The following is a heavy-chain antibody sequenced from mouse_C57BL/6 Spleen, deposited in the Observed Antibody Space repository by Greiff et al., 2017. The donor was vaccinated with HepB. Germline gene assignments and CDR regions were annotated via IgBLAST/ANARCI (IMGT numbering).Heavy chain of an antibody. CDR1: GFNIKDDY. CDR2: IDPENGDT. CDR3: TTTKVVDYYAMDY. Sequence: EVKLQESGAELVRPGASVKLSCTASGFNIKDDYMHWVKQRPEQGLEWIGWIDPENGDTEYASKFQGKATITADTSSNTAYLQLSSLTSEDTAVYYCTTTKVVDYYAMDYWGQGTSVTVSS. J-gene: IGHJ4*01. V-gene: IGHV14-4*01. D-gene: IGHD1-1*01.